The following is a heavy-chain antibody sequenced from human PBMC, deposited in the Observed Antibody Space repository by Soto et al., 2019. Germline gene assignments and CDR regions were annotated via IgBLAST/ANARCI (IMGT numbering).Heavy chain of an antibody. Sequence: VQLVESGGGLVQPGGSLRLSCAASGFTFSSYWMSWVRQAPGKGLEWVANIKQDGSEKYYVDSVKGRFTISRDNAKNSLYLQMNSLRAEDTAVYYCARGLLIAVAGTNDYWGQGTLVTVSS. CDR3: ARGLLIAVAGTNDY. CDR1: GFTFSSYW. J-gene: IGHJ4*02. V-gene: IGHV3-7*05. CDR2: IKQDGSEK. D-gene: IGHD6-19*01.